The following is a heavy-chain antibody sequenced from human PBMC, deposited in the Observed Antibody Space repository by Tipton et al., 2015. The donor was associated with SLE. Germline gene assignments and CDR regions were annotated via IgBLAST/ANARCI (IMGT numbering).Heavy chain of an antibody. CDR1: GFSFDDYT. CDR3: ARVVSGWRNFDY. D-gene: IGHD6-19*01. J-gene: IGHJ4*02. CDR2: VSWNGHDT. Sequence: SLRLSCAASGFSFDDYTMHWVRQAPGKGLEWVSLVSWNGHDTYYADSLKGRFTISRDNSKKSLYLQMTSLRPEDTALYYCARVVSGWRNFDYWGQGTLVTVSS. V-gene: IGHV3-43*01.